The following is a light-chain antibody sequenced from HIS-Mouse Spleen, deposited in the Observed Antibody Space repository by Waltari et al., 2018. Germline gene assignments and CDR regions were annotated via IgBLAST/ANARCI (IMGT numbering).Light chain of an antibody. CDR3: YSTDSSGNHRV. V-gene: IGLV3-10*01. Sequence: SYELTQPPSVSVSPGQTARITCSGDALPKKYAYWYQKKSGQAPVLVIYEDSKRPSGIPERFSGSRSGTMATWTISGAQVEDEADYYCYSTDSSGNHRVFGGGTKLTVL. CDR1: ALPKKY. CDR2: EDS. J-gene: IGLJ2*01.